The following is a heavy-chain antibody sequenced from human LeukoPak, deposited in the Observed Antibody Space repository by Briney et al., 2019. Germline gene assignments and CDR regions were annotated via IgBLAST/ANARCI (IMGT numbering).Heavy chain of an antibody. CDR2: INPNSGDT. D-gene: IGHD3-22*01. CDR3: ARGYDSGGYYLPDH. V-gene: IGHV1-2*02. CDR1: GYTFTGYY. Sequence: GASVKVSCKSSGYTFTGYYIHWVRQAPGQGLEWMGWINPNSGDTKYAQKFQGRVTVTRDKSISTAYMELSRLTSDDTAVYYCARGYDSGGYYLPDHWGREPWSPSPQ. J-gene: IGHJ4*02.